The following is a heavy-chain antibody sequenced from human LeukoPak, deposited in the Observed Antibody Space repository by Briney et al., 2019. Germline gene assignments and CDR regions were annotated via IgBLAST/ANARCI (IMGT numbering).Heavy chain of an antibody. D-gene: IGHD2-8*01. CDR3: TGEAPIGDGQGYY. CDR1: GFTVSSNY. Sequence: GGSLRLSCAASGFTVSSNYMSWVRQAPGKGLEWVSVIYANGSTHYADSVKGRFLISRDNSKNTLYLQMNTLRAEDTAVYYCTGEAPIGDGQGYYWGQGTLVTVSS. V-gene: IGHV3-66*01. J-gene: IGHJ4*02. CDR2: IYANGST.